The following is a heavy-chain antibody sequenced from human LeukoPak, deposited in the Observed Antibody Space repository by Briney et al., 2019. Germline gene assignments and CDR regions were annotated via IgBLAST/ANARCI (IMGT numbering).Heavy chain of an antibody. CDR1: GFTFTSSA. CDR2: IVVGSGNT. V-gene: IGHV1-58*01. D-gene: IGHD1-26*01. J-gene: IGHJ4*02. Sequence: ASVKVSCKASGFTFTSSAVQWVRQARGQRLEWIGWIVVGSGNTNYARKFQERVTITRDMSTSTAYMELSSLRSGDTAVYYCAAIFSGSHSGYFDYWGQGTLVTVSS. CDR3: AAIFSGSHSGYFDY.